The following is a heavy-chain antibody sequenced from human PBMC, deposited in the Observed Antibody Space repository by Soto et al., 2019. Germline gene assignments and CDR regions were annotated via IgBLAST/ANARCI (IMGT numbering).Heavy chain of an antibody. CDR1: EFTVSGHA. CDR3: APXXXXXXXXXQYDAFAI. Sequence: EVQVLESGGGLVQPGGSLRLSCEGSEFTVSGHAMTWIRQAPGKGPEWVSTITADGGTYYADSVKGRFAMSRDTSENTLYLQMNSLGAEDTAAYYCAPXXXXXXXXXQYDAFAIRGQGTMVTVSS. V-gene: IGHV3-23*01. J-gene: IGHJ3*02. CDR2: ITADGGT. D-gene: IGHD4-4*01.